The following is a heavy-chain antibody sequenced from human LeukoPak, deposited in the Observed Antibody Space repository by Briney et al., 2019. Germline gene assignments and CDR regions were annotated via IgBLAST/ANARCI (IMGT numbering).Heavy chain of an antibody. V-gene: IGHV4-34*01. Sequence: KPSETLSLTCAVYGGSFSGYYWSWIRQPPGKGLEWIGEINHSGSTNYNPSLKSRVTISVDTSKNQFSLKLSSVTAADTAVYYCARAYSSSWYPVDYWGQGTLVTVSS. D-gene: IGHD6-13*01. J-gene: IGHJ4*02. CDR3: ARAYSSSWYPVDY. CDR1: GGSFSGYY. CDR2: INHSGST.